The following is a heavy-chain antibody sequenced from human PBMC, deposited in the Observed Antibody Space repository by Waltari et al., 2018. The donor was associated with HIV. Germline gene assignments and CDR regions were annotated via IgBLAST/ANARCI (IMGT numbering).Heavy chain of an antibody. D-gene: IGHD5-18*01. J-gene: IGHJ5*02. V-gene: IGHV4-61*02. CDR3: ARELDVDTAMARKWFDP. CDR2: IYTSGST. Sequence: QVQLQESGPGLVKPSQTLSLTCTVSGGSISSGSYYWSWIRQPAGKGLEWIGRIYTSGSTNSNPSLKSRVTISVDTSKNQFSLKLSSVTAADTAVYYCARELDVDTAMARKWFDPWGQGTLVTVSS. CDR1: GGSISSGSYY.